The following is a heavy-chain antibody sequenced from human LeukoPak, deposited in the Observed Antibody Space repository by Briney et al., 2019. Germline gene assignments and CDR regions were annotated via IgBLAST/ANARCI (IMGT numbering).Heavy chain of an antibody. CDR2: MNPNSGNT. J-gene: IGHJ3*02. D-gene: IGHD2-2*02. CDR1: GYTFTSYD. CDR3: ARERYCSSTSCYIGRAFDI. Sequence: GASVKVSCKASGYTFTSYDINWVRQATGQGLEWMGWMNPNSGNTGYAQKFQGRVTITRNTSISTAYMELSSLRSEDTAVYYCARERYCSSTSCYIGRAFDIWGQGTMVTVSS. V-gene: IGHV1-8*03.